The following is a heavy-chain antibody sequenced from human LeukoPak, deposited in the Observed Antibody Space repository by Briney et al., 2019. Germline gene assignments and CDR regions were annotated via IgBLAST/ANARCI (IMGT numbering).Heavy chain of an antibody. CDR2: FSHSGFP. J-gene: IGHJ4*02. CDR1: GGSFSGYS. Sequence: SETLSLTCAIYGGSFSGYSWTWIRQPPGKGLEWIGEFSHSGFPVYNPSLGGRVTISIDASKNQFSLKLNSVTAADTAVYYCATDFWSGTNIIDYWGQGTLVTVSS. V-gene: IGHV4-34*01. CDR3: ATDFWSGTNIIDY. D-gene: IGHD3-3*01.